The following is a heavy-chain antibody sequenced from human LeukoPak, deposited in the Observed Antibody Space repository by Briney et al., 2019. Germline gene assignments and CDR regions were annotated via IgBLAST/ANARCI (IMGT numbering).Heavy chain of an antibody. CDR1: GFTFSGYA. CDR3: AKFYDILTGYIDY. J-gene: IGHJ4*02. Sequence: GGSLRLSCAASGFTFSGYAMSWVRQSPGKGLEWVSAISGGGGTTYYAYYADSVKGRLTISRDNSKNTLYLLMNSLRAEDTAVYYCAKFYDILTGYIDYWGQGTLVTVSS. D-gene: IGHD3-9*01. V-gene: IGHV3-23*01. CDR2: ISGGGGTTYYA.